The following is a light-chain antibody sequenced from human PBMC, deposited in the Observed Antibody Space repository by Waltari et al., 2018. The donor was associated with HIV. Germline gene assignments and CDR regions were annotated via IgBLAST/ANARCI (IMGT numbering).Light chain of an antibody. V-gene: IGLV3-27*01. J-gene: IGLJ3*02. CDR2: KDK. Sequence: SSELTQPSSVSVSPGQTARLTCSGNVLAKKSSRWFQQKPGQAPRLLIYKDKERPSGIPERFSGSNSGSTVTLTISGAQVEDEANYYCYSVDDNNLWLFGGGTKLTV. CDR1: VLAKKS. CDR3: YSVDDNNLWL.